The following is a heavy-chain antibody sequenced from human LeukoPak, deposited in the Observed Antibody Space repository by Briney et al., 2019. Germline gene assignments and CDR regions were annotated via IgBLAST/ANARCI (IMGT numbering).Heavy chain of an antibody. CDR1: GFTFTNYG. V-gene: IGHV3-33*01. Sequence: GGSLRLSCAASGFTFTNYGMHWVRQAPGKGLEWVAVIWYDGSNKYYADSVKGRFTITRDNSKNTLYLQMNSLRAEDRAVYYCARDDFVWRFRTYYDFWSGPQRAYYYYGMDGWGQGTTVTVSS. CDR2: IWYDGSNK. D-gene: IGHD3-3*01. CDR3: ARDDFVWRFRTYYDFWSGPQRAYYYYGMDG. J-gene: IGHJ6*02.